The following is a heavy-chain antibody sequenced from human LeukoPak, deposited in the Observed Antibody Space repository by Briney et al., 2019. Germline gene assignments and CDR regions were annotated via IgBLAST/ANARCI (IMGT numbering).Heavy chain of an antibody. CDR1: GYTFNTYG. J-gene: IGHJ4*02. V-gene: IGHV1-18*01. CDR2: ISAYNGNT. Sequence: ASVKVSCKASGYTFNTYGISWVRQAPGQGLEWMGWISAYNGNTDYAQKLQGRVTMTTDTSTSTASMELRGLRSDDTAVYYCARGTYYDYWGQGTLVTVSS. D-gene: IGHD3-10*01. CDR3: ARGTYYDY.